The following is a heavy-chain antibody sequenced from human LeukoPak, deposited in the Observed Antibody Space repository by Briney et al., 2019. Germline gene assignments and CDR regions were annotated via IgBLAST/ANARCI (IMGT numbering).Heavy chain of an antibody. J-gene: IGHJ4*02. CDR1: GFTFSSYA. V-gene: IGHV3-30-3*01. CDR2: ISYDGSNK. Sequence: GGSLRLSCAASGFTFSSYAMHWVRQAPGKGLEWVAVISYDGSNKYYADSVKGRFTISRDNSKNTLYLQMNSLRAEDTAVYYCARLYNWNYFDCWGQGTLVTVSS. D-gene: IGHD1-20*01. CDR3: ARLYNWNYFDC.